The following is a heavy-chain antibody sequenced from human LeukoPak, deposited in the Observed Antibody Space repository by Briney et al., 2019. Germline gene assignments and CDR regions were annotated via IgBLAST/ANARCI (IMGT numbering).Heavy chain of an antibody. J-gene: IGHJ4*02. CDR2: IYYSGSS. Sequence: SETLSLTCTVSGGSISSSSYYWGWIRQPPGKGLEWIGSIYYSGSSNYNPSLETRLSISVDTSKNQVSLMLSSATTADTAVYYCARQPADTASFDYWGQGTLVTVSS. D-gene: IGHD2-15*01. V-gene: IGHV4-39*07. CDR3: ARQPADTASFDY. CDR1: GGSISSSSYY.